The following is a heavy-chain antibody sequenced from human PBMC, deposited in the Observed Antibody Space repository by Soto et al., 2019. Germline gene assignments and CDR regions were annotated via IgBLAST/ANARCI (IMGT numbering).Heavy chain of an antibody. CDR2: INDSGYS. CDR3: ARGRKKRHFYNYGLDV. V-gene: IGHV4-34*01. J-gene: IGHJ6*02. Sequence: SETLSLTCAVYVGSFSGYYWTWVRQSQGKGLEWIGEINDSGYSKYNPSLKSRVTMSVDTSKSQFSVTLPSVTAADTAVYFCARGRKKRHFYNYGLDVWGPGTTVTGSS. CDR1: VGSFSGYY.